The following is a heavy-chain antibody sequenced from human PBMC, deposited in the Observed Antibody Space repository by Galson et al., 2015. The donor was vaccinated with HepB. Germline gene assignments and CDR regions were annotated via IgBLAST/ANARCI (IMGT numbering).Heavy chain of an antibody. D-gene: IGHD6-13*01. CDR2: ITDSGGDT. CDR1: GFTFSSYA. Sequence: LRLSCAASGFTFSSYAMSWVRQAPGKGLEGVSAITDSGGDTYHADSVKGRFSISRDNSKNTLFLQMNSLRADDTAVYYCAKGSTYSRPYSFDYWGQGTLVTVSS. CDR3: AKGSTYSRPYSFDY. V-gene: IGHV3-23*01. J-gene: IGHJ4*02.